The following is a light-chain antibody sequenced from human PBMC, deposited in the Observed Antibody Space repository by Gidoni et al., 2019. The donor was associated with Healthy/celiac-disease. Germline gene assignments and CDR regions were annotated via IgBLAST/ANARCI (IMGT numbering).Light chain of an antibody. J-gene: IGKJ4*01. CDR2: DAS. V-gene: IGKV3-11*01. Sequence: IVLTQSPATLSLSPGERATLSCRASQSVSSYLAWYQQKPGQALRLLIYDASNRATSIPARFSGSGSGTDFTLTISSLEPEDFAVYYCQQRSNWLALTFGGGTKVEIK. CDR1: QSVSSY. CDR3: QQRSNWLALT.